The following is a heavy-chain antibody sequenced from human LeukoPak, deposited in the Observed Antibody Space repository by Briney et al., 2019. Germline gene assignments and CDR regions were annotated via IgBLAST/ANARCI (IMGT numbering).Heavy chain of an antibody. V-gene: IGHV4-31*03. Sequence: PSQTLSLTCTVSGGSISSGGYYWSWLRQHPGKGLEWIGYVYYSGSTYYNPSLKSRVTISVDPSENQFSLKLSSVTAADTAVYYCARDSHGYSSSSHLGYWGQGTLVTVSS. D-gene: IGHD6-6*01. CDR3: ARDSHGYSSSSHLGY. CDR1: GGSISSGGYY. J-gene: IGHJ4*02. CDR2: VYYSGST.